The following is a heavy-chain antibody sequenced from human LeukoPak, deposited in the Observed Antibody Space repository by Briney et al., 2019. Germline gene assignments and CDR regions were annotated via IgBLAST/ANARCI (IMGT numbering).Heavy chain of an antibody. Sequence: ASVKVSCKVSGYTLTELSMHWVRQAPGKGLEWMGGFDPEDGETIYAQKFQGRVTMTEDTSTDTAYMELSSLGSEDTAVYYCAYDSGGYYPRSFDYWGQGTLVTVSS. CDR2: FDPEDGET. CDR1: GYTLTELS. J-gene: IGHJ4*02. V-gene: IGHV1-24*01. CDR3: AYDSGGYYPRSFDY. D-gene: IGHD3-22*01.